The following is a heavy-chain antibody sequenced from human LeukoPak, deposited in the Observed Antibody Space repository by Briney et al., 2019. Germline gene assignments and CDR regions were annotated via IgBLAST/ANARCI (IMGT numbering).Heavy chain of an antibody. CDR2: MNPNSGNT. Sequence: ASVKVSCKASGYTFTSYDINWVRQATGQGLEWMGWMNPNSGNTGYAQKFQGRVTMTRNTSISTAYMELSSLRSEDTAVYYCAKSLRPYYYDSSGYDYWGQGTLVTVSS. CDR3: AKSLRPYYYDSSGYDY. V-gene: IGHV1-8*01. CDR1: GYTFTSYD. J-gene: IGHJ4*02. D-gene: IGHD3-22*01.